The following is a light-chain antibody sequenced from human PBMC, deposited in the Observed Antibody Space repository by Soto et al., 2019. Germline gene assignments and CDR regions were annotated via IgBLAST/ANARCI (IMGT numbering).Light chain of an antibody. Sequence: QSPSTLSASVGDRVTITCRASQSISSWLAWYQQKPGXAPKXLIYKASALESGVPARFSGSRSGTEFTLTISSLQPDDFATYYCQQYNTYPWTFGQGTKVEIK. CDR3: QQYNTYPWT. V-gene: IGKV1-5*03. CDR2: KAS. CDR1: QSISSW. J-gene: IGKJ1*01.